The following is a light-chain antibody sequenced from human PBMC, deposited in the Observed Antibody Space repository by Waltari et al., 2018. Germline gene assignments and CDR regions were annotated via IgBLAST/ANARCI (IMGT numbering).Light chain of an antibody. Sequence: HSALTQPASVSGSLGQSITISCTGTISDVGNYDLVSWYQQHPGRSPKLMIHEVYKRPSVISSRFSASQSGATASLTISGLRAEDEADYYCCSYGGPSTPYVFGTGTKVTVL. V-gene: IGLV2-23*02. J-gene: IGLJ1*01. CDR3: CSYGGPSTPYV. CDR1: ISDVGNYDL. CDR2: EVY.